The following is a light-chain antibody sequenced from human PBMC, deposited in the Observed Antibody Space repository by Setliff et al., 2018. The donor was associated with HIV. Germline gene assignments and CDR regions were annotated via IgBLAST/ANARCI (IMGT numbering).Light chain of an antibody. CDR1: SSDVGGYNY. CDR3: SSYAITNTLP. CDR2: GVR. V-gene: IGLV2-14*01. Sequence: QSALAQPASVSGSAGQSITISCTGTSSDVGGYNYVSWYQQHPGKAPKLIIYGVRNRPSGVSNRFSGSKSGSTASLTISGLRTEDEGDYYCSSYAITNTLPFGTGTKV. J-gene: IGLJ1*01.